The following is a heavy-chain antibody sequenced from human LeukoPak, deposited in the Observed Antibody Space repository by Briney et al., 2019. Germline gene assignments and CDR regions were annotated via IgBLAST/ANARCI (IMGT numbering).Heavy chain of an antibody. Sequence: SETLSLTCTVSGGSISSSHYYWGWVRQPPGKGLEWIGRIYYSGGPYYNPSLKSRVTISIDTSKDQFSLSLRSVTAADTAVFYCARVHASGYNIYNWFDPWGQGTLVTVSS. D-gene: IGHD5-12*01. CDR1: GGSISSSHYY. CDR2: IYYSGGP. J-gene: IGHJ5*02. CDR3: ARVHASGYNIYNWFDP. V-gene: IGHV4-39*07.